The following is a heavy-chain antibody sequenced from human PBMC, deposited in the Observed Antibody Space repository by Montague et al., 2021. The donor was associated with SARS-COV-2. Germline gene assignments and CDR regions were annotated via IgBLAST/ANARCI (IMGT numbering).Heavy chain of an antibody. CDR3: ARYGAVADAFDI. CDR1: GASISSHY. V-gene: IGHV4-59*11. CDR2: IYYSGTT. Sequence: SETLSLTCSVSGASISSHYWSWIRQSPGKGLEWIGYIYYSGTTIYNPSLEGRVTISVDTSSNVFSLKLRSVTAADTAIYYCARYGAVADAFDIWGQGTVVTVS. D-gene: IGHD6-19*01. J-gene: IGHJ3*02.